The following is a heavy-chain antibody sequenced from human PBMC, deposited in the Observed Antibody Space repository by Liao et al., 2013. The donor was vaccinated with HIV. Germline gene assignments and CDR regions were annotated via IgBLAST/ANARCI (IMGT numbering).Heavy chain of an antibody. CDR1: GDSITAYF. J-gene: IGHJ4*02. CDR3: ARGAYYYDSSGQESFDY. CDR2: MHTGGDS. V-gene: IGHV4-4*07. Sequence: QVQLKESGPGLVKPSETLSLTCTVSGDSITAYFCTWIRQSAGRGLEWIGRMHTGGDSNYNPSFKPRVSMSVDTSKNQFSLTLNPVTAADTAVYYCARGAYYYDSSGQESFDYWGQGTLVTVSS. D-gene: IGHD3-22*01.